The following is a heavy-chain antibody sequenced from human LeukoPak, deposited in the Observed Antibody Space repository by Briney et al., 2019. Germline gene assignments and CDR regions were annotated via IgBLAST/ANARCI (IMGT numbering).Heavy chain of an antibody. D-gene: IGHD2-15*01. CDR1: GFTFSSYD. Sequence: GGSLRLSCAASGFTFSSYDMNWVRQAPGKGLEWVSSISSRSTFIYYADSVKGRFTISRDNAKNSLYLQMNSLRAEHTAVYWCARDDTPYAPLDYWGQGTLVTVSS. CDR3: ARDDTPYAPLDY. V-gene: IGHV3-21*01. J-gene: IGHJ4*02. CDR2: ISSRSTFI.